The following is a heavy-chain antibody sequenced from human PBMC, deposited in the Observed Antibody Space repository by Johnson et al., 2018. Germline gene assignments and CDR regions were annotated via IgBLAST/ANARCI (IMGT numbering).Heavy chain of an antibody. J-gene: IGHJ3*02. Sequence: QVQLQESGPGLVKPSQTLSLTCTVSGGSITRGDYYWSWIRQPPGRGLEWIGYIYYSGIAYYNPSLKSRVTLSVDTSKNQFSLNLSSVTAADTAVYYCARSSGEPIAFDIWGQGTMVTVSS. V-gene: IGHV4-30-4*01. CDR3: ARSSGEPIAFDI. CDR2: IYYSGIA. CDR1: GGSITRGDYY. D-gene: IGHD3-10*01.